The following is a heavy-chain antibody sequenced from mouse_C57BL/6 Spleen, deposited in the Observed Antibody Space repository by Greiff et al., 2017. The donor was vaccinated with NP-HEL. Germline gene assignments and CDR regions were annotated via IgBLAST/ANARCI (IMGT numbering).Heavy chain of an antibody. J-gene: IGHJ3*01. Sequence: DVKLQESGPELVKPGDSVKISCKASGYSFTGYFMNWVMQSHGKSLEWIGRINPYNGDTFYNQKFKGKATLTVDKSSSTAHMELRSLTSEDSAVYYCARSNGFAYWGQGTLVTVSA. D-gene: IGHD2-5*01. V-gene: IGHV1-20*01. CDR2: INPYNGDT. CDR1: GYSFTGYF. CDR3: ARSNGFAY.